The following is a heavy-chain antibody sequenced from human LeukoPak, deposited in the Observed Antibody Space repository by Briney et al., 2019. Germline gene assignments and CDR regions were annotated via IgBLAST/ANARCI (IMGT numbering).Heavy chain of an antibody. D-gene: IGHD3-16*01. Sequence: ASVKVSCKASGGTFSSYAISWVRQAPGQGLEWMGGIIPIFGTANYAQKFQGRVTITADESTSTAYMELSSLRSEDTAVYYCASRGESDAFDIWGQGTMVTVSS. J-gene: IGHJ3*02. V-gene: IGHV1-69*13. CDR2: IIPIFGTA. CDR1: GGTFSSYA. CDR3: ASRGESDAFDI.